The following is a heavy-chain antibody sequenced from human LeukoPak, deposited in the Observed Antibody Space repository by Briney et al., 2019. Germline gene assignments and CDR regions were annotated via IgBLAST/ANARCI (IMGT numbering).Heavy chain of an antibody. J-gene: IGHJ4*02. CDR2: IKQDGSEK. V-gene: IGHV3-7*01. CDR1: GFTFSYYW. Sequence: GGSLRLSCVASGFTFSYYWMSWVRQAPGKGLEWVANIKQDGSEKYYVDSVKGRFTISRDNAKNSLYLQMNSLRAEDTAVYYCARGITDYWGQGTLVTVSS. CDR3: ARGITDY.